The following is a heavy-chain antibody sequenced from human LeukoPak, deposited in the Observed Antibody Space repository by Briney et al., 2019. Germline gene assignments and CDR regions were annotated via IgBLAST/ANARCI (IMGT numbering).Heavy chain of an antibody. J-gene: IGHJ4*02. CDR3: ASPSWGSYRWNFDY. D-gene: IGHD3-16*02. V-gene: IGHV1-69*04. Sequence: SVKVSCKASGGTFSSYAISWVRQAPGQGLEWMGRIIPILGIANYAQKFQGRVTITADKSTSTAYMELSSLRSEDTAVYYCASPSWGSYRWNFDYWGQGTLVTVSS. CDR1: GGTFSSYA. CDR2: IIPILGIA.